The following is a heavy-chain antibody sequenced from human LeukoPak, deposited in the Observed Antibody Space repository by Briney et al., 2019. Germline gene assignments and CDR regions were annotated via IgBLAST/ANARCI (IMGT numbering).Heavy chain of an antibody. V-gene: IGHV1-2*02. CDR2: INPNSGGT. CDR1: GYTFTGYY. J-gene: IGHJ3*02. CDR3: ARDLTPPDAFDI. Sequence: ASVKVSCKASGYTFTGYYMHWVRQAPGQGLEWMGWINPNSGGTNYAQKFQGRVAMTRDTSISTAYMELSRLRSDDTAVYYCARDLTPPDAFDIWGQGTMVTVSS.